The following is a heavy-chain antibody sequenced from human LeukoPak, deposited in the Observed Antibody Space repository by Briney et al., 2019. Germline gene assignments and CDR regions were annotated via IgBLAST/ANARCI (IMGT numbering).Heavy chain of an antibody. CDR3: ASPYYGDSGIDAFDI. Sequence: ASVKVSCKASGYTFTGYYMHWVRQAPGQGLEWMGWINPNSGGTNYAQKFQDRVTMTRNTSISTAYMKLSRLRSDDTAVYYCASPYYGDSGIDAFDIWGQGTMVTVSS. V-gene: IGHV1-2*02. J-gene: IGHJ3*02. CDR2: INPNSGGT. CDR1: GYTFTGYY. D-gene: IGHD4-17*01.